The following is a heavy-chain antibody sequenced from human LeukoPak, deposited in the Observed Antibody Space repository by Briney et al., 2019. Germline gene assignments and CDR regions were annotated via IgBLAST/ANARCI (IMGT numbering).Heavy chain of an antibody. CDR1: GGSISSSNW. CDR3: ASTTYYDILTGYYPPEFDY. Sequence: SETLSLTCAVSGGSISSSNWWSWVRQPPGKGLEWIGEIYHSGSTNYNPSLKSRVTISVDTSKNQFSLKLSSVTAADTAVYYCASTTYYDILTGYYPPEFDYWGQGTLVTVSS. V-gene: IGHV4-4*02. D-gene: IGHD3-9*01. CDR2: IYHSGST. J-gene: IGHJ4*02.